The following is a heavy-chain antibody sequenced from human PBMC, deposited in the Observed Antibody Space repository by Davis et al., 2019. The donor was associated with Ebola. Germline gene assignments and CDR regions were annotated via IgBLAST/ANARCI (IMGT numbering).Heavy chain of an antibody. Sequence: SGPTLVTPTQTLTLTCTFSGFSLSTSGMCVSWIRQPPGKALEWLALIDWDDDKYYSTSLKTRLTISKDTSKNQVVLTMTNMDPVDTATYYCARIMRSVAGNLFYYYYGMDVWGQGTTVTVSS. CDR3: ARIMRSVAGNLFYYYYGMDV. D-gene: IGHD6-19*01. J-gene: IGHJ6*02. CDR1: GFSLSTSGMC. V-gene: IGHV2-70*01. CDR2: IDWDDDK.